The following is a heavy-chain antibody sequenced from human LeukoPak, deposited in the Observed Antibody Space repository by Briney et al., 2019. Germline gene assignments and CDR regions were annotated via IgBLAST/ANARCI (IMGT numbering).Heavy chain of an antibody. V-gene: IGHV3-11*04. J-gene: IGHJ3*02. CDR1: GFTFSDYY. CDR3: AKAVEMATNNAFDI. D-gene: IGHD5-24*01. Sequence: PGGSLRLSCGASGFTFSDYYMNWIRQAPGKGRGWVSSISSSGITIYYADSVKGRFTISRDNTKNSLYLQMNSLRAEDTAVYCCAKAVEMATNNAFDIWGQGTMVTVSS. CDR2: ISSSGITI.